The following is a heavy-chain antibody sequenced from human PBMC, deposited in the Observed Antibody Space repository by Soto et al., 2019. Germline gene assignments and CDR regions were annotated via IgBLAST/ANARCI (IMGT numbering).Heavy chain of an antibody. J-gene: IGHJ4*02. CDR1: GFTFSSYA. Sequence: PVGSLRLSCAASGFTFSSYAMHWVRQAPGKGLEWVAVISYDGSNKYYADSVKGRFTISRDNSKNTLYLQMNSLRAEDTAVYYCARVPMVRGVIPDYWGQGTLVTVSS. CDR2: ISYDGSNK. V-gene: IGHV3-30-3*01. D-gene: IGHD3-10*01. CDR3: ARVPMVRGVIPDY.